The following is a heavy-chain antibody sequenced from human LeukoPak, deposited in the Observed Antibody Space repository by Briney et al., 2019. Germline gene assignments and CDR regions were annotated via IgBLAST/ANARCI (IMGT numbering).Heavy chain of an antibody. D-gene: IGHD3-10*01. CDR1: GDSVSSNSAA. CDR3: AREVLWFGEKTKYYFDY. Sequence: SQTLSLTCAISGDSVSSNSAAWNWIRQSPSRGLEWLGRTYYRSKWYNDYAVSVKSRITINPDTSKNQFSLQLNSVTPEDAAVYYCAREVLWFGEKTKYYFDYWGQGTLVTVPS. V-gene: IGHV6-1*01. J-gene: IGHJ4*02. CDR2: TYYRSKWYN.